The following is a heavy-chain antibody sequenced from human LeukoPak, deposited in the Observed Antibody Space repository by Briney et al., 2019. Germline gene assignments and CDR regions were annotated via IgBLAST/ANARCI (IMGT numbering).Heavy chain of an antibody. CDR1: GFAFSRSP. CDR2: ITGIGDGT. J-gene: IGHJ3*02. D-gene: IGHD2-2*02. V-gene: IGHV3-23*01. CDR3: ARGGDIVVVPAAISDAFDI. Sequence: GGSLRLSCAASGFAFSRSPMIWVRQAPGKGLEWVSSITGIGDGTYYADSVKGRFTISRDNSQNTLYLQMNGLRADDAAVYYCARGGDIVVVPAAISDAFDIWGQGTMVTVSS.